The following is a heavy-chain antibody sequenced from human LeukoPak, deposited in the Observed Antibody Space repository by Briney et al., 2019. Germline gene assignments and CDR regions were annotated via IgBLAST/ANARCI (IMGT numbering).Heavy chain of an antibody. CDR3: ARSHYYHSVDY. J-gene: IGHJ4*02. CDR2: IYHSGST. V-gene: IGHV4-4*02. D-gene: IGHD3-10*01. Sequence: SETLSLTCAVSGGSISSSNWWRWVREPPGKGLEWIGEIYHSGSTNYNPSLKSRVTISVDKSKNQLSLKLSSVTAADTAVYYCARSHYYHSVDYWGQGTLVTVSS. CDR1: GGSISSSNW.